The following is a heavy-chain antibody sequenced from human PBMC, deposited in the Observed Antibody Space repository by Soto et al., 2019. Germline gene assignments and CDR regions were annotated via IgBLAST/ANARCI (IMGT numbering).Heavy chain of an antibody. D-gene: IGHD5-12*01. CDR1: GGSISSSNW. CDR2: IYHSGST. J-gene: IGHJ6*02. V-gene: IGHV4-4*02. CDR3: ARDLEMATIIDYYYGMDV. Sequence: SLTCAVSGGSISSSNWWSWVRQPPGKGLEWIGEIYHSGSTNYNPSLKSRVTISVDKSKNQFSLKLSSVTAADTAVYYCARDLEMATIIDYYYGMDVWGQGXTVTVYS.